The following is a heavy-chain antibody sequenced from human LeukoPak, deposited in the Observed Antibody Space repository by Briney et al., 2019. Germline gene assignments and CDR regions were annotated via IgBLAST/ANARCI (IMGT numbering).Heavy chain of an antibody. CDR1: GGSISSGSYY. D-gene: IGHD3-10*01. V-gene: IGHV4-61*02. CDR2: IYSSGST. J-gene: IGHJ5*02. CDR3: AREGLNMVRGVIPREAWGWFDP. Sequence: SQTLSLTCTVSGGSISSGSYYWNWIRQPAGKGLEWIGRIYSSGSTNYNPSLKSRVTISVDTSKNQLSLKLSSVTAADTAVYYCAREGLNMVRGVIPREAWGWFDPWGQGTLVTVSS.